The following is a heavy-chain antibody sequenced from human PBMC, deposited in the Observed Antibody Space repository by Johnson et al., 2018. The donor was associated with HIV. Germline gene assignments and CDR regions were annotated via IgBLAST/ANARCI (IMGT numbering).Heavy chain of an antibody. J-gene: IGHJ3*02. CDR1: GFTVSSNY. CDR2: IYSGGST. V-gene: IGHV3-53*01. Sequence: VQLVESGGGLIQPGGSLRLSCAASGFTVSSNYRNWVRQAPGKGLEWVSLIYSGGSTNYADSVKGRFTISRDNSKNTLYLQMNSLRAEDTAVYYCARDTVYGETAFDIWGQGTTVTVSS. CDR3: ARDTVYGETAFDI. D-gene: IGHD4-17*01.